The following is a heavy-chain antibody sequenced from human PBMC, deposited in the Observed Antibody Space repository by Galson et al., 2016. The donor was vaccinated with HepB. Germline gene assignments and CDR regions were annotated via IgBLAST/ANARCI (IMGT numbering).Heavy chain of an antibody. J-gene: IGHJ6*02. D-gene: IGHD2-2*01. CDR2: IKAGNGNT. Sequence: SLKVSCKASGYNFTNYAMHWVRQAPGQRLEWMGWIKAGNGNTKYSQKFQGRISITRDTSASTAYMDVKALRSEDTAVFYCARTPAAASLYYYGMDVWSQGTMVTVSS. CDR1: GYNFTNYA. CDR3: ARTPAAASLYYYGMDV. V-gene: IGHV1-3*01.